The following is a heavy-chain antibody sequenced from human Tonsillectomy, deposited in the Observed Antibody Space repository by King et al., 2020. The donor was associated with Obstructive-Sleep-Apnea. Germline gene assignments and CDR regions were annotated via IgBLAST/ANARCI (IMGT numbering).Heavy chain of an antibody. V-gene: IGHV1-18*01. CDR2: ISAYNGNT. J-gene: IGHJ6*02. CDR1: GYTFTNYG. Sequence: MQLVQSGAELKKPGASVKVACKASGYTFTNYGVSWVRQAPGQGLEWMGWISAYNGNTKYAQNLQGRVTLTTDTSTSTAYMDLRSLRSDDTAVYYCARERTKLLWFGESYYGMDVWGQGTTVTVSS. CDR3: ARERTKLLWFGESYYGMDV. D-gene: IGHD3-10*01.